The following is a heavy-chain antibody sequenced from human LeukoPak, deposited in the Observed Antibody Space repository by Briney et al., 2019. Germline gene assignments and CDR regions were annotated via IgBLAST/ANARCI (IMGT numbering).Heavy chain of an antibody. D-gene: IGHD6-19*01. CDR1: GGSISSSSYS. CDR2: IYYTGNT. J-gene: IGHJ4*02. Sequence: SETLSLTCTVSGGSISSSSYSWGWIRQPPGKGLEWIGTIYYTGNTYYSPSLKNRVTISVDTSKNQLFLQLSSVTATDTAVYYCVRHLLDSSGWRHYFDDWGQGTLVTVSS. CDR3: VRHLLDSSGWRHYFDD. V-gene: IGHV4-39*01.